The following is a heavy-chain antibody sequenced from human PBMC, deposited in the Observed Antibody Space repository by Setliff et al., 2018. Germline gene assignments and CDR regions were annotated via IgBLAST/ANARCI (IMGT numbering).Heavy chain of an antibody. Sequence: AGGSLRLSCVGSGYNFGTYSMTWVRQVPGKGLQWVAGIYHNGGGIFYADSVKGRFTISRDNSRNTLYLQMNSLRVEDTALYYCAKSSGSSSSTNLEYLGPGTLVTVSS. V-gene: IGHV3-23*01. CDR1: GYNFGTYS. D-gene: IGHD6-6*01. CDR3: AKSSGSSSSTNLEY. CDR2: IYHNGGGI. J-gene: IGHJ4*02.